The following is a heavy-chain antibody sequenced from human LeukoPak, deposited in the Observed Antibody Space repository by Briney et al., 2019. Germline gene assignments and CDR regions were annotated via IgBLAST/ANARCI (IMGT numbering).Heavy chain of an antibody. CDR3: ARVSGYSYGYPSPYDY. CDR2: IWYDGSNK. J-gene: IGHJ4*02. D-gene: IGHD5-18*01. CDR1: GFTFSSYG. Sequence: PGGSLRLSCAASGFTFSSYGMHWVRQAPGKGLEWVAVIWYDGSNKYYADSVKGRFTISGDNSKNTLYLQMNSLRAEDTAVYYCARVSGYSYGYPSPYDYWGQGTLVTVSS. V-gene: IGHV3-33*01.